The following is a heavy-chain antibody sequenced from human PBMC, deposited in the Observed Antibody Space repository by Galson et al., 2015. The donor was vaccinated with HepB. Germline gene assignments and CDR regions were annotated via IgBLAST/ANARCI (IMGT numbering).Heavy chain of an antibody. J-gene: IGHJ4*02. V-gene: IGHV1-69*01. CDR1: GGTFSSYA. CDR2: IIPIFGTA. Sequence: SGAEVKKPGESLQISCKASGGTFSSYAISWVRQAPGQGLEWMGGIIPIFGTANYAQKFQGRVTITADESTSTAYMELSSLRSEDTAVYYCARAYYDSSGYYYLFYWGQGTLVTVSS. D-gene: IGHD3-22*01. CDR3: ARAYYDSSGYYYLFY.